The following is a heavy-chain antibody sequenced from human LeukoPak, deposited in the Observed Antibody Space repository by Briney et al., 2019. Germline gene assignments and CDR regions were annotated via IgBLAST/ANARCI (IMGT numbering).Heavy chain of an antibody. CDR3: ARDLSPDTAMVYFDY. CDR2: INPSGGST. CDR1: GYTFTSYY. V-gene: IGHV1-46*01. Sequence: GASVKVSCKASGYTFTSYYMHWVRQAPGQGLEWMGIINPSGGSTSYAQKFQGRVTMTRDTSTSTVYMELSSLRSEDTAVYYCARDLSPDTAMVYFDYWGQGTLVTVSS. D-gene: IGHD5-18*01. J-gene: IGHJ4*02.